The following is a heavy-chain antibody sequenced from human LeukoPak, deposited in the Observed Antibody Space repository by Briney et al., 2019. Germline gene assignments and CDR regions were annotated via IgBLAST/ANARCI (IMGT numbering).Heavy chain of an antibody. D-gene: IGHD3-10*02. J-gene: IGHJ4*02. Sequence: GGSLRLSCTASGXIFSDYYMTWTRQAPGKGLEWISYISSSGSYTNYTDSVKGRFTISRDNAKNSLYLHLNSLRAEDTAVYYCARIRDYVFDYWGQGALVTVSS. CDR3: ARIRDYVFDY. CDR2: ISSSGSYT. CDR1: GXIFSDYY. V-gene: IGHV3-11*03.